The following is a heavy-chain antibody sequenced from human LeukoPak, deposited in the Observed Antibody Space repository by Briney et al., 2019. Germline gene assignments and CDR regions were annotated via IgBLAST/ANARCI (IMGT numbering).Heavy chain of an antibody. CDR2: IYGAGST. J-gene: IGHJ3*02. V-gene: IGHV3-53*01. D-gene: IGHD3-22*01. CDR3: ARDSYDSSGYAFDI. CDR1: DFTVSNYY. Sequence: GGSLRLSCAAFDFTVSNYYMSWVRQAPGKGLEWVSVIYGAGSTYYADSVKGRFTISRDNSKNTLYLQMNSLRAEDTAMYYCARDSYDSSGYAFDIWGQGTMVTVSS.